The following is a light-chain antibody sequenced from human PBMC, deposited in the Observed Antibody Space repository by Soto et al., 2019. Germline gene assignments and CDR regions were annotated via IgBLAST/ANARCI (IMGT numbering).Light chain of an antibody. CDR2: GAS. V-gene: IGKV3-15*01. J-gene: IGKJ2*01. CDR3: QQSNNWPYT. Sequence: EIVMTHSPATLSVSPGDRATLSCRASQTVRDNLAWYQQKPGQAPRLLIYGASTRATGISARFSGSGSGTEFTLTIDSLQSEDFGLYFCQQSNNWPYTFGQGTKLEIK. CDR1: QTVRDN.